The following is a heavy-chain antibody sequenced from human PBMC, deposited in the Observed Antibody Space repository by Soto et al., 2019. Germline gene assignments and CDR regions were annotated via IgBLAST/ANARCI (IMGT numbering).Heavy chain of an antibody. CDR1: GFTCGDFG. CDR2: IRSKAYGGTT. V-gene: IGHV3-49*03. J-gene: IGHJ4*02. CDR3: TKGDDYGDYASDY. Sequence: GFQRLRCTAAGFTCGDFGVSRFRQAPGKGLEWVGFIRSKAYGGTTEYAASVKGRFTISRDDSKSIAYLQMNSLKTEDTAVYYCTKGDDYGDYASDYWGQGTLVTVSS. D-gene: IGHD4-17*01.